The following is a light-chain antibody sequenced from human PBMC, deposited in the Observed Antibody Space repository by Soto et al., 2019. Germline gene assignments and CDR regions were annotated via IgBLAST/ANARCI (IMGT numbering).Light chain of an antibody. CDR3: CSYAGSYTSLYV. V-gene: IGLV2-11*01. J-gene: IGLJ1*01. Sequence: QSVLTQPRSVSGSPGQSVTISCTGTSSDVGGYNYVSWYQQHPGKAPKLMIYDVSKRPSGVPDRFSGSKSGNTASLTISGLQAEDEADYYCCSYAGSYTSLYVFGHGTKV. CDR2: DVS. CDR1: SSDVGGYNY.